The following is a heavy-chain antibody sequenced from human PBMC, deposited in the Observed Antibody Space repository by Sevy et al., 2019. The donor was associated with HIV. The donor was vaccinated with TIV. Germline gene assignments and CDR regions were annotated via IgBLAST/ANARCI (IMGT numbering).Heavy chain of an antibody. CDR2: ISAYNGNT. Sequence: ASVKVSCKASGYTFTSYGISWVRQAPGQGLEWMGWISAYNGNTNYAQKLQGRVTMTTDTSTSTAYMELRSLRSDDTAVYYCARSAYCSGGSCYSYIDYWGQRTLVTGSS. J-gene: IGHJ4*02. CDR1: GYTFTSYG. CDR3: ARSAYCSGGSCYSYIDY. D-gene: IGHD2-15*01. V-gene: IGHV1-18*04.